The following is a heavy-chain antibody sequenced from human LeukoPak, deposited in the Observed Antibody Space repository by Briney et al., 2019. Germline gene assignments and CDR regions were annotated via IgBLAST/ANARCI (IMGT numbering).Heavy chain of an antibody. Sequence: SGTLSLTCAVSGGSLSTTSWWVWLRQPPGKGLEWIGEVYHSGGGNKNYNPSLKSRATISIDTSRNQFPLNLRSVTAADTAVYFCARDNPRTTGYSSGSTFDFWGQGILVTVSS. CDR3: ARDNPRTTGYSSGSTFDF. V-gene: IGHV4-4*02. CDR1: GGSLSTTSW. D-gene: IGHD6-19*01. CDR2: VYHSGGGNK. J-gene: IGHJ4*02.